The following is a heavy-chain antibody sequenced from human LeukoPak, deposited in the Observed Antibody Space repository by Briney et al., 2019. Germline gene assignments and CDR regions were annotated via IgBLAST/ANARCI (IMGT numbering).Heavy chain of an antibody. J-gene: IGHJ4*02. Sequence: GRSLRLSCAASGFTFSSYGMHWVRQAPGKGLEWVAVIWYDGSNKYYADSVKGRFTISRDNSKNTLYLQVNSLRAEDTAVYYCARELSPVVKYYFDDWGQGTLVTVSS. CDR1: GFTFSSYG. D-gene: IGHD3-22*01. V-gene: IGHV3-33*01. CDR3: ARELSPVVKYYFDD. CDR2: IWYDGSNK.